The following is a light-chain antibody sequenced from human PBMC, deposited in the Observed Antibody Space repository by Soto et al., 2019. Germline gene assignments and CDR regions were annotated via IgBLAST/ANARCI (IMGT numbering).Light chain of an antibody. CDR3: SSYASDSHVV. V-gene: IGLV2-14*01. Sequence: QSALTQPASVSGSPGQSITISCTGTRRDVGGYNYVSWYQQYPGRAPKLLIFEVSYRPSGVSYRFSGSKSGNTASLTISGLQAEDEGDYYCSSYASDSHVVFGGGTKLTVL. J-gene: IGLJ2*01. CDR2: EVS. CDR1: RRDVGGYNY.